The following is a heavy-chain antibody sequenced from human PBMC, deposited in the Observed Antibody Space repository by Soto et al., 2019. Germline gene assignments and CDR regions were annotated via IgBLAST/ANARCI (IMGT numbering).Heavy chain of an antibody. CDR2: IDPSDSYT. CDR1: GYSFTSYW. Sequence: EVQLVQSGAEVKKPGESLRISCKGSGYSFTSYWISWVRQMPGKGLEWMGRIDPSDSYTNYSPSFQGHVTISTDNSISTAYLQWSTLKPSDTAMYYCASLQAAAGDNDLTIAYCGQGALVTVSS. CDR3: ASLQAAAGDNDLTIAY. D-gene: IGHD6-13*01. J-gene: IGHJ4*02. V-gene: IGHV5-10-1*01.